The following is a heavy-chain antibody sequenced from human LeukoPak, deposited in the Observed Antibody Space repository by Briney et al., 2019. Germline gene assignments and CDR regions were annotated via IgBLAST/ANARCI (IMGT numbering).Heavy chain of an antibody. CDR2: IYDSGST. J-gene: IGHJ4*02. V-gene: IGHV4-39*01. Sequence: PSETLSLTCTVSGGSIRSSYYYWGWIRQPPGKGLEWIGSIYDSGSTYYNPSLKSRVTISVDTSKNQFSLKLNSVTAADTAVYYCASRDTATGLDWGQGTLVTVSS. CDR1: GGSIRSSYYY. D-gene: IGHD5-18*01. CDR3: ASRDTATGLD.